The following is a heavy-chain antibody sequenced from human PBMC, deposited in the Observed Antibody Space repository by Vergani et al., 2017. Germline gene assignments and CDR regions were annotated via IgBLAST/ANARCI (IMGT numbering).Heavy chain of an antibody. CDR2: IYYSGST. Sequence: QLQLQESGPGLVKPSETLSLTCTVSGGSISSSSYYWGWIRQPPGKGLEWIGSIYYSGSTYYNPSPKSRVTISVDTSKNQFSLKLSSVTAADTAVYYCARHGIAAAGGGPFGYWGQGTLVTVSS. CDR1: GGSISSSSYY. CDR3: ARHGIAAAGGGPFGY. V-gene: IGHV4-39*01. J-gene: IGHJ4*02. D-gene: IGHD6-13*01.